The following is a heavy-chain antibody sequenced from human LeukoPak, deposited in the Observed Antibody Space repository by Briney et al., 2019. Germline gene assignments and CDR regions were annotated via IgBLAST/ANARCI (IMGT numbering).Heavy chain of an antibody. CDR1: GFTFSSYW. Sequence: GGSLRLSCAASGFTFSSYWMSWVRQAPGKGLEWVANIKQDGSEKYYVDSVKGRFTISRDNAKNSLYLQMNSLRAEDAAVYYCARDLEVVVAATNVFDYWGQGTLVTVFS. CDR2: IKQDGSEK. CDR3: ARDLEVVVAATNVFDY. D-gene: IGHD2-15*01. V-gene: IGHV3-7*03. J-gene: IGHJ4*02.